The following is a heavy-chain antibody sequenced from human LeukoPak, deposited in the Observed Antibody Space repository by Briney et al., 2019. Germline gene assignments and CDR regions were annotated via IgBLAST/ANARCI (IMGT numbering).Heavy chain of an antibody. V-gene: IGHV1-18*01. D-gene: IGHD6-13*01. Sequence: ASVKVSCKASGETFSSYAINWVRQAPGQGLEWMGWISAYNGDTNYAQKLQGRVTMTTDTSTSTAYMELRSLKSDDTAVFFCARILRIAAAGSLFYYYAMDVWGQGTTVTVSS. J-gene: IGHJ6*02. CDR1: GETFSSYA. CDR3: ARILRIAAAGSLFYYYAMDV. CDR2: ISAYNGDT.